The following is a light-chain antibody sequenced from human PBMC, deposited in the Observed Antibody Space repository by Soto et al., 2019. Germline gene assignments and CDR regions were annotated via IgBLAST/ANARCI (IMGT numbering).Light chain of an antibody. CDR1: QSISDT. V-gene: IGKV3-15*01. CDR2: GAS. CDR3: QQYGSSGT. J-gene: IGKJ1*01. Sequence: EIVMTQSPAALSVSPGGRATLSCRASQSISDTLSWYQQKPGQAPRLLIHGASTRATGFPARFSGSGSGTDFTLTISRLEPEDFAVYYCQQYGSSGTFGQGTKVDI.